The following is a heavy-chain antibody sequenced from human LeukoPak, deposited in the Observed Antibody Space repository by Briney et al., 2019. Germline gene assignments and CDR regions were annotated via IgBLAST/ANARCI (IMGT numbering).Heavy chain of an antibody. CDR3: SRDATGDH. CDR1: GFTFSDHY. J-gene: IGHJ4*02. V-gene: IGHV3-72*01. CDR2: SRNRAKSYTT. Sequence: GGSLRLSCAVSGFTFSDHYMDWVRQAPGKGLEWVGRSRNRAKSYTTDYAASVKGRFTISRDDLKSTLYLQMNSLETEDTAVYYCSRDATGDHWGQGTLVSVSS.